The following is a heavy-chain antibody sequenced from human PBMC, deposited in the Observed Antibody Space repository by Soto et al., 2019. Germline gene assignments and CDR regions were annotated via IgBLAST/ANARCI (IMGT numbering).Heavy chain of an antibody. CDR2: ISYDGSIK. J-gene: IGHJ6*02. D-gene: IGHD2-21*01. CDR3: ARGHGGNSGYYYYGMDV. Sequence: GGSLRLSCAASGFTFSSYAMHWVRQAPGKGLEWVAVISYDGSIKYYADSVKGRFTISRDNSKNTLYLQMNSLRAEDTAVYYCARGHGGNSGYYYYGMDVWGQGTTVTVSS. CDR1: GFTFSSYA. V-gene: IGHV3-30-3*01.